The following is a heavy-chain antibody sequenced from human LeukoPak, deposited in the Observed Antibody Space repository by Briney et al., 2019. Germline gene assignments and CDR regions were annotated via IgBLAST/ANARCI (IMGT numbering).Heavy chain of an antibody. CDR2: INHSGST. J-gene: IGHJ5*02. CDR3: ARRVRRYCSSTSCPGRFDP. V-gene: IGHV4-34*01. D-gene: IGHD2-2*01. Sequence: MSSGTLSLTCAVYGGSFSGYYWSWIRQPPGKGLEWIGEINHSGSTNYNPSLKSRVTISVDTSKNQFSLKLSSVTAADTAVYYCARRVRRYCSSTSCPGRFDPWGQGTLVTVSS. CDR1: GGSFSGYY.